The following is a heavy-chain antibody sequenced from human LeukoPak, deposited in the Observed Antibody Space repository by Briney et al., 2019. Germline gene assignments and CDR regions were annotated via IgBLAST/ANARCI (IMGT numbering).Heavy chain of an antibody. CDR3: ASQYGDYEDDY. CDR1: GFTFSSYA. J-gene: IGHJ4*02. D-gene: IGHD4-17*01. V-gene: IGHV3-23*01. Sequence: GGSLRLSCAASGFTFSSYAMSWVRQAPGKGLEWVSAISGSGGSTYYADSVKGRFTISRDNAKNSLYLQMNSLRAEDTAVYYCASQYGDYEDDYWGQGTLVTVSS. CDR2: ISGSGGST.